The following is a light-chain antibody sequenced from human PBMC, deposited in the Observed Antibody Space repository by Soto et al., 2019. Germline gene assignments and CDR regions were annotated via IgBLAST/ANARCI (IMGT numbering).Light chain of an antibody. CDR1: QIIDSRY. CDR2: GAS. J-gene: IGKJ1*01. CDR3: QQYESSPRT. V-gene: IGKV3-20*01. Sequence: PGERATLSCRASQIIDSRYLGWYQQKPAQAPRLLIYGASSRATGIPDRFSGSGSGTDFTLTISRLEPEDFAVYYCQQYESSPRTFGQGTKVDIK.